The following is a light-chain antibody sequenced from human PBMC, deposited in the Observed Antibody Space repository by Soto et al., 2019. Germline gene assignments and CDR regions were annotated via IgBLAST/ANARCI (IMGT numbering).Light chain of an antibody. CDR3: AAWDDSLNALYV. Sequence: QSVLTQPPSASGTPGQRVTISCSGSSSNIGSNTVNWYQQLPGTAPKLLIYSNNRRPSGVPDRFSASKSGTSASLAISGLQSDDEADYYCAAWDDSLNALYVFGTGTKLTVL. CDR1: SSNIGSNT. CDR2: SNN. J-gene: IGLJ1*01. V-gene: IGLV1-44*01.